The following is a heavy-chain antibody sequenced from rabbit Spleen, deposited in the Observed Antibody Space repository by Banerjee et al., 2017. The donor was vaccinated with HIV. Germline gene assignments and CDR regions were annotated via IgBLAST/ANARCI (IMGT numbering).Heavy chain of an antibody. D-gene: IGHD2-1*01. CDR1: GFSFSDRDV. J-gene: IGHJ4*01. CDR3: ARGSAAMTMMITGFYLNL. Sequence: QEQLEESGGGLVKPEGSLTLTCKASGFSFSDRDVMCWVRQAPGKGLEWIACIYAGSSGSTYYASWAKGRFTISKTSSTTVTIQMTSLTAADTATYFCARGSAAMTMMITGFYLNLWGPGTLVTVS. CDR2: IYAGSSGST. V-gene: IGHV1S45*01.